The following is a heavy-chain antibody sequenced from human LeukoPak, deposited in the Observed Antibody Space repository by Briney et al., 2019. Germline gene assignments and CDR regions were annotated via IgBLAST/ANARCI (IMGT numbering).Heavy chain of an antibody. V-gene: IGHV4-59*01. D-gene: IGHD6-6*01. CDR2: ISYSGNT. J-gene: IGHJ5*02. CDR3: ARGRTYRSSSWFDP. Sequence: PSETLSLTCTVSGGSISNYYWSWIRQPPGKGLEWIGYISYSGNTNYSPSLKSRVTISVDTPKNQFSLKLSSVTAADTAVYYCARGRTYRSSSWFDPWGQGTLVTVSS. CDR1: GGSISNYY.